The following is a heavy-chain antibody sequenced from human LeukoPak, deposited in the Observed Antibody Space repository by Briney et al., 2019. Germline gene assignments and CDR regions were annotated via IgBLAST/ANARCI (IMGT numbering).Heavy chain of an antibody. CDR1: GYTFTSYY. Sequence: GASVEVSCKASGYTFTSYYMHWVRQAPGQGLEWMGIINPSGGSTSYAQKFQGRVTMTRDTSTSTVYMELSSLRSEDTAVYYCARGGMATITRGAFDIWGQGTMVTVSS. J-gene: IGHJ3*02. D-gene: IGHD5-24*01. CDR3: ARGGMATITRGAFDI. CDR2: INPSGGST. V-gene: IGHV1-46*01.